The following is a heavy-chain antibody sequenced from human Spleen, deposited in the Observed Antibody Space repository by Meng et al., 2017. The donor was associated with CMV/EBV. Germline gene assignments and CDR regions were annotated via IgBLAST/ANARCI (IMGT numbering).Heavy chain of an antibody. J-gene: IGHJ6*02. CDR3: AKENYMTTVTKDYYYGMDV. Sequence: ETLSLTCAASGFTFSSYAMSWVRQTLGKGLECLSTISGGGGSTYYADSVKGRFTISRDNSKNTLYLQMNSLRAEDTAIYYCAKENYMTTVTKDYYYGMDVWGQGTTVTVSS. CDR1: GFTFSSYA. D-gene: IGHD4-11*01. CDR2: ISGGGGST. V-gene: IGHV3-23*01.